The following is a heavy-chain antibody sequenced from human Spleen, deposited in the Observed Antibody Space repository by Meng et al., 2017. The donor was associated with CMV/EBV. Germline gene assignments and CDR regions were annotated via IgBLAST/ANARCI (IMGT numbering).Heavy chain of an antibody. J-gene: IGHJ4*02. V-gene: IGHV3-21*01. CDR1: FTFSNYR. CDR3: ARTPIPAAIGFPSFYFDY. Sequence: FTFSNYRMNWVRQAPGKGLEWVSSISSSSSAIHYPDSVKGRFAISRDNAKNSLYLQMNSLSAEDTAVYFCARTPIPAAIGFPSFYFDYWGQGTLVTVSS. CDR2: ISSSSSAI. D-gene: IGHD2-2*02.